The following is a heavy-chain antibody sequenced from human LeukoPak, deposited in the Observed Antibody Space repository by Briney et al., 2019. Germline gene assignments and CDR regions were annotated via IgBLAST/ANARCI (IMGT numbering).Heavy chain of an antibody. J-gene: IGHJ3*02. Sequence: ASVKVSCKASGYTFTGYYMHWVRQAPGQGLEWMGRVNPNSGGTNYAQKFQGRLTMTRDTSISTAYMELSRLRSDDTAVYYCASFYDYVWGSYRYPSDAFDIWGQGTMVTVSS. V-gene: IGHV1-2*06. D-gene: IGHD3-16*02. CDR1: GYTFTGYY. CDR2: VNPNSGGT. CDR3: ASFYDYVWGSYRYPSDAFDI.